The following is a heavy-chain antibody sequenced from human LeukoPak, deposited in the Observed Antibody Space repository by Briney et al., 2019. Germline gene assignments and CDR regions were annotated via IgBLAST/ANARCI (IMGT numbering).Heavy chain of an antibody. CDR2: IDPSDSYT. J-gene: IGHJ5*02. D-gene: IGHD3-10*01. CDR3: ARPLVVRGVIENWFDP. CDR1: GYSFTSYC. V-gene: IGHV5-10-1*01. Sequence: GESLKISCKSSGYSFTSYCISWVRQMPGKGLECMGRIDPSDSYTNYSPSFHGHVTISADKSISTAYLQWSRLKASDTAMYYCARPLVVRGVIENWFDPWGQGTLVTVSS.